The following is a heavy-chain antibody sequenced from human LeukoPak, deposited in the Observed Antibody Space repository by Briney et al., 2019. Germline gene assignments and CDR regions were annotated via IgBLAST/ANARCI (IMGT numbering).Heavy chain of an antibody. CDR1: GFTLSSHV. V-gene: IGHV3-30-3*01. CDR3: ARGILSPRSVAFDV. CDR2: ISSDGTTK. Sequence: PGGSLRLSCVASGFTLSSHVMHWVRQAPGKGLEWVALISSDGTTKYNADSVEGRFTISRDTSMDTLYLQMNSLRVDATSVYYCARGILSPRSVAFDVWGQGTMVTVS. D-gene: IGHD3-3*01. J-gene: IGHJ3*01.